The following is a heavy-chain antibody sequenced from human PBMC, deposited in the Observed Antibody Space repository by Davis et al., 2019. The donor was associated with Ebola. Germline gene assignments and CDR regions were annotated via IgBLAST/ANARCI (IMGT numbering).Heavy chain of an antibody. V-gene: IGHV3-53*04. D-gene: IGHD3-16*01. J-gene: IGHJ4*02. Sequence: GESLKISCAVSGFTVSSNYMSWVRQAPGKGLECLSTIYGGGMTYYADSVKGRFIIFRHSSKNTLYLQMNNLGAEDTAVYYCARLGTLGYWGQGTLVTVSS. CDR2: IYGGGMT. CDR1: GFTVSSNY. CDR3: ARLGTLGY.